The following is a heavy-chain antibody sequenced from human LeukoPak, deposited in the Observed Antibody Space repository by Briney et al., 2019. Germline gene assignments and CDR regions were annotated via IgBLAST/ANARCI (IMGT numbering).Heavy chain of an antibody. CDR3: ARSTQSEYDFWSVVPGYGY. CDR2: INPSGGST. D-gene: IGHD3-3*01. Sequence: RASVKVSCKASGYTFTSYYMHWVRQAPGQGLEWMGIINPSGGSTSYAQKFQGRVTMTRDTSTSTVYMELRSLRSDDTAVYYCARSTQSEYDFWSVVPGYGYWGQGTLVTVSS. J-gene: IGHJ4*02. V-gene: IGHV1-46*01. CDR1: GYTFTSYY.